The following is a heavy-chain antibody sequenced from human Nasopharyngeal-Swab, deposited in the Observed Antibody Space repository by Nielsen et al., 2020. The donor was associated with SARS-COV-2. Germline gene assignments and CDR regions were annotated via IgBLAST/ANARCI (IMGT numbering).Heavy chain of an antibody. CDR3: AKRLSCTSTSCYAFDY. CDR2: ISGIGDRT. D-gene: IGHD2-2*01. V-gene: IGHV3-23*01. CDR1: GWAFTTFA. J-gene: IGHJ4*02. Sequence: GGDMRLYWTASGWAFTTFAMSWVRQAPGKGLEWVSAISGIGDRTYYADSVQGRFTISRDNSKNTLYLQMNSLRAEDTAVYYCAKRLSCTSTSCYAFDYWGQGTLVTVSS.